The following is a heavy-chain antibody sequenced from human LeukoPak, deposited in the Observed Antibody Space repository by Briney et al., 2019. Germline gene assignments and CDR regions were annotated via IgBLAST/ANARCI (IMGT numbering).Heavy chain of an antibody. J-gene: IGHJ4*02. CDR1: GFTFSSYG. D-gene: IGHD5-18*01. V-gene: IGHV3-33*01. Sequence: GGSLRLSCAASGFTFSSYGMHWVRQAPGKGLEWVAVIWYDGSKKYYADSVKGRFTISRDNSKNTLYLQMNSLRAEDTAVYYCARERGYSQKHSDYWGQGTLVTVSS. CDR3: ARERGYSQKHSDY. CDR2: IWYDGSKK.